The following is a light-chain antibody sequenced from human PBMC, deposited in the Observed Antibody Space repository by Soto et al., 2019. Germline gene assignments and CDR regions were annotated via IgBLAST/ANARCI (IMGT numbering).Light chain of an antibody. CDR2: AAS. V-gene: IGKV1-39*01. Sequence: DIHMTQSLSSLSASVGDRVTITCRASQSISSYLNWYQQKPGKAPKLLIYAASSLQSGVPSRFSGSGSGTDFTLTISSLQPEDFATYYCQQSYSTPQTFGQGTKVDIK. J-gene: IGKJ1*01. CDR3: QQSYSTPQT. CDR1: QSISSY.